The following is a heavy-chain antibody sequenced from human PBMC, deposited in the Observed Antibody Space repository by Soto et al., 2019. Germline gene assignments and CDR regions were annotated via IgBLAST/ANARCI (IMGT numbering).Heavy chain of an antibody. D-gene: IGHD3-22*01. CDR3: ARVPYYYDSSGYYYWFDP. V-gene: IGHV1-8*01. J-gene: IGHJ5*02. CDR1: GYTFTSYD. Sequence: GESLKISCKASGYTFTSYDINWVRQATGQGLEWMGWMNPNSGNTGYAQKFQGRVTMTRNTSISTAYMELSSLRSEDTAVYYCARVPYYYDSSGYYYWFDPWGQGTLVTVSS. CDR2: MNPNSGNT.